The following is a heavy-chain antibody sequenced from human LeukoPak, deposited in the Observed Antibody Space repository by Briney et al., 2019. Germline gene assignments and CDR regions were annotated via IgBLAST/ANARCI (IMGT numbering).Heavy chain of an antibody. CDR2: ISWNSGSI. V-gene: IGHV3-9*01. CDR1: GFTFDDYA. Sequence: GRSLRLSCAASGFTFDDYAMHWVRQAPGKGLEWVSGISWNSGSIGYADSVKGRFTISRDNAKNSLYLQMNSLRAEDTALYYCAKGHYYDSRGHFDYWGQGTLVTVSS. J-gene: IGHJ4*02. CDR3: AKGHYYDSRGHFDY. D-gene: IGHD3-22*01.